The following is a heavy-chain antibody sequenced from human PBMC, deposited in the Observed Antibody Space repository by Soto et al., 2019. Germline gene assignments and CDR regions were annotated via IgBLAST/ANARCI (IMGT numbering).Heavy chain of an antibody. D-gene: IGHD6-19*01. Sequence: GASVKVSCKASGYTFTSYYMHWVRQAPGQGLEWMGIINPSGGSTSYAQKFQGRVTMTRDMSTSTVYMELSSLRSDDTAVYYCARAYSSGWDHFDYWGQGTLVTVSS. V-gene: IGHV1-46*03. CDR3: ARAYSSGWDHFDY. J-gene: IGHJ4*02. CDR1: GYTFTSYY. CDR2: INPSGGST.